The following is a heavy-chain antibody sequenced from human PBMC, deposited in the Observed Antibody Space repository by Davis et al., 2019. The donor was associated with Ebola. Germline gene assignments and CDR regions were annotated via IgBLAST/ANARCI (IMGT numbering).Heavy chain of an antibody. V-gene: IGHV3-73*01. J-gene: IGHJ4*02. CDR3: TSTDYSNYRPFDY. CDR2: IRSKANSYAT. D-gene: IGHD4-11*01. Sequence: GGSLRLSCAASGFTFSGSAMHWVRQASGKGLEWVGRIRSKANSYATAYAASVKGRFTISRDDSKNTAYLQMNSLKTEDTAVHYCTSTDYSNYRPFDYWGQGTLVTVSS. CDR1: GFTFSGSA.